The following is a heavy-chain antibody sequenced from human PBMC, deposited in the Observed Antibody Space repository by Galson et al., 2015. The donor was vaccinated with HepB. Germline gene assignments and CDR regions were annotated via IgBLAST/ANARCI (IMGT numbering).Heavy chain of an antibody. CDR1: GGSISSYY. D-gene: IGHD3-22*01. J-gene: IGHJ3*02. CDR3: AREGYYYDSSGYYGDDAFDI. V-gene: IGHV4-4*07. CDR2: IYTSGST. Sequence: ETLSLTCTVSGGSISSYYWSWIRQPAGKGLEWIGRIYTSGSTNYNPSLKSRVTMSVDTSKNQFSLKLSSVTAADTAVYYCAREGYYYDSSGYYGDDAFDIWGQGTMVTVSS.